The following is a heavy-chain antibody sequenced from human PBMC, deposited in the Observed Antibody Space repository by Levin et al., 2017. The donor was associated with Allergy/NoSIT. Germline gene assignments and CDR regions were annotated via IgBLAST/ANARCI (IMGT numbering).Heavy chain of an antibody. CDR3: ARHVYIDGSPFDH. Sequence: PSETLSLTCSVSGGSISNYHWSWIRQSPAKGLEWIGHISNSGNTNYNPSLTSRITISLDTSKSQISLRLSTVTAADPAVYYCARHVYIDGSPFDHWGQGTLVAVSS. J-gene: IGHJ4*02. CDR1: GGSISNYH. V-gene: IGHV4-59*08. D-gene: IGHD3-10*01. CDR2: ISNSGNT.